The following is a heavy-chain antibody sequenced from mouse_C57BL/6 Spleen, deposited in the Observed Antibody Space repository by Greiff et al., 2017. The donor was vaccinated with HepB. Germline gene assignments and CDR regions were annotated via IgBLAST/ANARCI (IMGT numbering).Heavy chain of an antibody. CDR2: IYPRSGNT. D-gene: IGHD2-4*01. Sequence: QVQLKESGAELARPGASVKLSCKASGYTFTSYGISWVKQRTGQGLEWIGEIYPRSGNTYYNEKFKGKATLTADKSSSTAYMELRSLTSEDSAVYFCAREGYDYDKGAWFAYWGQGTLVTVSA. CDR1: GYTFTSYG. CDR3: AREGYDYDKGAWFAY. J-gene: IGHJ3*01. V-gene: IGHV1-81*01.